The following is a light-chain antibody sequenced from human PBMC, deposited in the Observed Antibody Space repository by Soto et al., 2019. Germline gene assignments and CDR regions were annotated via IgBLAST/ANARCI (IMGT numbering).Light chain of an antibody. CDR2: GAS. V-gene: IGKV3-20*01. Sequence: EIGLTQSPGTLSLSPGERATLSCRASQSVSSSYLAWYQQKPGQAPRLLIYGASSRATGIPDRFSGSVSGTDFTLTISRLEPEDFAVYSCQQYGSSPTWTFGQGTKVEIK. CDR3: QQYGSSPTWT. CDR1: QSVSSSY. J-gene: IGKJ1*01.